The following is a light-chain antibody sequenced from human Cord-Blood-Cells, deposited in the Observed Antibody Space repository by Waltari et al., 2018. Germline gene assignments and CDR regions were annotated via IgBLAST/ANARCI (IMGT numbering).Light chain of an antibody. CDR1: SSDVGSYNL. J-gene: IGLJ3*02. CDR2: EGS. Sequence: QSALTQPASVSGSPGQSITISCTGTSSDVGSYNLVSWYQPHTGKAPKLMIYEGSKRPSGVSNRFSGSRSGNTASLTISGLQAADEADYYCCSYAGSSTFDWVFGGGTKLTVL. CDR3: CSYAGSSTFDWV. V-gene: IGLV2-23*03.